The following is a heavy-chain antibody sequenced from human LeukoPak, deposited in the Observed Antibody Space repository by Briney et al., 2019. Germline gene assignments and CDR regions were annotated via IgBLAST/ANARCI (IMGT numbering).Heavy chain of an antibody. V-gene: IGHV4-39*01. Sequence: SETLFLTCTVSGGSISSSSYYWGWIRQPPGKGLEWIGSIYYSGSTYYNPSLKSRVTISVDTSKNQFSLKLSSVTAADTAVYYCARVITMVRGVTLNNWFDPWGQGTLVTVSS. J-gene: IGHJ5*02. CDR1: GGSISSSSYY. CDR2: IYYSGST. CDR3: ARVITMVRGVTLNNWFDP. D-gene: IGHD3-10*01.